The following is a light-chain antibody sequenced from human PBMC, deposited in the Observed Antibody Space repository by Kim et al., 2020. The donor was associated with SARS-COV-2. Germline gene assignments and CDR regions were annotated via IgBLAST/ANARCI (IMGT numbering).Light chain of an antibody. CDR3: QSYDSSLSGPNWV. V-gene: IGLV1-40*01. CDR2: GNS. CDR1: SSNIGAGYD. J-gene: IGLJ3*02. Sequence: VTISCTGRSSNIGAGYDVRWYQQLPGTARKLLIYGNSNRPSGVPDRFSGFKSGTSASLAITGLQAEDEADYYCQSYDSSLSGPNWVFGGGTQLTVL.